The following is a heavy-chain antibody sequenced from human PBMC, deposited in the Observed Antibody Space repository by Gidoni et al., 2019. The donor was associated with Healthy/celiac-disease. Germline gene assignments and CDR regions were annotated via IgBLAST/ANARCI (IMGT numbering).Heavy chain of an antibody. Sequence: QVQLLESGGGVVQPGRSLRLSCPASGFTFTSYGMHWVRQAPGKGLEWVAVIWYDRSNKYYADYVKGRFTISRDNSKNTLYLQMNSLRAEDTAVYYCARVGCTNGVCYNTAYYFDYWGQGTLVTVSS. CDR3: ARVGCTNGVCYNTAYYFDY. CDR2: IWYDRSNK. CDR1: GFTFTSYG. V-gene: IGHV3-33*01. D-gene: IGHD2-8*01. J-gene: IGHJ4*02.